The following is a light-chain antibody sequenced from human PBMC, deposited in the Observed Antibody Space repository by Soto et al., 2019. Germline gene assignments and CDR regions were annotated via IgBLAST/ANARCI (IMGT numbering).Light chain of an antibody. J-gene: IGKJ1*01. CDR2: DAS. Sequence: DIQMTQSPSTLSASVGDRVTITGRASQSISSWLAWYQPKPGQAPKLLIYDASSLESGVPSRLSGSGSGTEFTLTIRSLQPDDFATYYCQQYNSYWTFGQGTKVDIK. V-gene: IGKV1-5*01. CDR1: QSISSW. CDR3: QQYNSYWT.